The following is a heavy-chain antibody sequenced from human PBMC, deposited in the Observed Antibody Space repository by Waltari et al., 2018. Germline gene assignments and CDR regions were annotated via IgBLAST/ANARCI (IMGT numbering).Heavy chain of an antibody. CDR1: GDSINNHH. D-gene: IGHD3-9*01. Sequence: QVQLQESGPGLVKPSETLSLTCTVSGDSINNHHWAWIRQPQGKGLEWIGYAYYTGRNNYNPSLRSLLTISVDTSKNQFSLNLNSVTAADTAVYYCARDLGGFNHFDWFLSIWGPGTMVTVSS. J-gene: IGHJ3*02. V-gene: IGHV4-59*11. CDR2: AYYTGRN. CDR3: ARDLGGFNHFDWFLSI.